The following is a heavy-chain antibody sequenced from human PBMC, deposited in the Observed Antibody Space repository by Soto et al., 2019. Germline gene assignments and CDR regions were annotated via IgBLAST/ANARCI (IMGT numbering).Heavy chain of an antibody. CDR1: AFSLSSCA. Sequence: APTLRLSWASSAFSLSSCAISWVRQPQGEGLESASAISGSGGSTYYADSVKGRFTISRDNSKITLYLQMNRLRAEDTPVYYFAKDPGPILGVGSIRRYYYGMEVCGQATTEIVCS. V-gene: IGHV3-23*01. D-gene: IGHD3-3*01. CDR2: ISGSGGST. J-gene: IGHJ6*02. CDR3: AKDPGPILGVGSIRRYYYGMEV.